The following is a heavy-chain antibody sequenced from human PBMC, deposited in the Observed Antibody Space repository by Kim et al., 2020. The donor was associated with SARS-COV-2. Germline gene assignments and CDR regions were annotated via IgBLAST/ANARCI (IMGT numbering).Heavy chain of an antibody. Sequence: ASVKVSCKASGYTFTSYGISWVRQAAGQGLEWMGWISAYNGNTNYAQKLQGRVTMTTDTSTSTAYMELRSLRSDDTAVYYCAASNYDSSGYYYALWFDPWGQGTLVTVSS. J-gene: IGHJ5*02. D-gene: IGHD3-22*01. V-gene: IGHV1-18*01. CDR2: ISAYNGNT. CDR3: AASNYDSSGYYYALWFDP. CDR1: GYTFTSYG.